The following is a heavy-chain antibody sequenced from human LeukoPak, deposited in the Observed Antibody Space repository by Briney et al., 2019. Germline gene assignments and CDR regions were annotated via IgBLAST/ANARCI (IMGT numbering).Heavy chain of an antibody. D-gene: IGHD1-26*01. Sequence: SETLFLTCTVSGGSISSSSYYWGWIRQPPGKGLEWIGSIHYSGSTYYNPSLKSRVTISVDTSKNQFSLKLSSVTAADTAVYYCARRDSGSYGYWGQGTLVTVSS. CDR1: GGSISSSSYY. CDR3: ARRDSGSYGY. CDR2: IHYSGST. J-gene: IGHJ4*02. V-gene: IGHV4-39*01.